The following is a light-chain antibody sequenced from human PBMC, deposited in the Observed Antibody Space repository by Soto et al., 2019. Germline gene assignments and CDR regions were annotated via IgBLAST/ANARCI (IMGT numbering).Light chain of an antibody. Sequence: EIVLTQSPATLSLSPGERATLSCRASQSVSSFLAWYQQKPGQAPRLLIYDASNKATGIPARFSGSGSGTDFTLTIHSLEPDDFAVYYCHQRSNWPLTFGGGTKVEIK. V-gene: IGKV3-11*01. CDR1: QSVSSF. CDR3: HQRSNWPLT. CDR2: DAS. J-gene: IGKJ4*01.